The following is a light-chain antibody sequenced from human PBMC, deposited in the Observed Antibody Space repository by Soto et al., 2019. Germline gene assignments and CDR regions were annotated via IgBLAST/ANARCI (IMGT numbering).Light chain of an antibody. CDR2: NVY. J-gene: IGLJ1*01. CDR1: SSDVGAYNF. CDR3: SAYTGSRTYV. V-gene: IGLV2-14*03. Sequence: QPALTHPASVSGSPGQSITISCPGPSSDVGAYNFASWYQQHTGKSPKLMIYNVYDRPSGISYRFSGCKSGNTASLTISGLQVEDGADSYCSAYTGSRTYVFRSGTKVTVL.